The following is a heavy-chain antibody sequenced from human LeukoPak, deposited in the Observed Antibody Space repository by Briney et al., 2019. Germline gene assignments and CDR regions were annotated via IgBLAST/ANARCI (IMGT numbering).Heavy chain of an antibody. J-gene: IGHJ4*02. V-gene: IGHV4-34*01. CDR3: ARGPPRRLLWFGELLYSASFDY. CDR2: INHIVST. D-gene: IGHD3-10*01. CDR1: GGSFSGYY. Sequence: SETLCLTCAVYGGSFSGYYWSWIRQPPGKGLEWVGEINHIVSTNYNPSLESRVTISVDTSKNQFSLKLSSVTAADTAVYYCARGPPRRLLWFGELLYSASFDYWGQGTLVTVSS.